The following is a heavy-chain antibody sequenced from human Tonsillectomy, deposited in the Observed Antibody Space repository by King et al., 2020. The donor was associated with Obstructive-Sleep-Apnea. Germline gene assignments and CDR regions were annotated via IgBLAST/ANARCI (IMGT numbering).Heavy chain of an antibody. Sequence: LQLQESGPGLVKPSETLSLTCTVSGGSISSSSYYWGWIRQSPGKGLEWIGTIYYSGSTYYNPSLKSRVTVSVDKSKNQFSLRLSSVTAADTAVYYCYGSGSYYNAGVWFDPWGQGTLVTVSS. CDR3: YGSGSYYNAGVWFDP. V-gene: IGHV4-39*07. D-gene: IGHD3-10*01. CDR1: GGSISSSSYY. CDR2: IYYSGST. J-gene: IGHJ5*02.